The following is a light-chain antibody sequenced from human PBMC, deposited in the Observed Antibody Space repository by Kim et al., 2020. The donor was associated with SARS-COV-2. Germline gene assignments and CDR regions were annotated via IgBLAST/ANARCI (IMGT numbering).Light chain of an antibody. J-gene: IGKJ4*01. V-gene: IGKV1-16*01. CDR3: QQFHSHPLT. CDR2: AAS. CDR1: QDISDY. Sequence: ASVGVRVTIPFQASQDISDYLAWFQQKPGIAPKSLIYAASSLQSGVPSRFSGSGSGTDFTLTISSLQPEDFATYYCQQFHSHPLTFGGGTKVDIK.